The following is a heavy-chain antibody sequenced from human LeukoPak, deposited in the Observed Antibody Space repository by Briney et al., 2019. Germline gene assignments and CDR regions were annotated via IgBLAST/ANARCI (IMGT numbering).Heavy chain of an antibody. J-gene: IGHJ4*02. D-gene: IGHD3-3*01. Sequence: GGSLRLSCAASGFTFSSYWMHWVRQAPGKGLGWVSRINSDGSSTSYAASVKGRVTISRDNAKNTLYLQMNSVRAEDTAVYYCARDQYDFWSGPAFDYWGQGTLVTVSS. CDR3: ARDQYDFWSGPAFDY. V-gene: IGHV3-74*01. CDR1: GFTFSSYW. CDR2: INSDGSST.